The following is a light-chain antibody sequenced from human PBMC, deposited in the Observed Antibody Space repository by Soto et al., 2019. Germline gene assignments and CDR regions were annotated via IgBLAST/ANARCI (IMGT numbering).Light chain of an antibody. CDR3: GTWDSSLSAVV. J-gene: IGLJ2*01. Sequence: QSLLTQPPSVSAAPGQKVTISCSGSSSNIGNNYVSWYQQLPGTAPKLLIYDNNKRPSGIPDRFSGSKSGTSATLGITGLLTGDEADYYCGTWDSSLSAVVFGGGTKLTVL. CDR2: DNN. CDR1: SSNIGNNY. V-gene: IGLV1-51*01.